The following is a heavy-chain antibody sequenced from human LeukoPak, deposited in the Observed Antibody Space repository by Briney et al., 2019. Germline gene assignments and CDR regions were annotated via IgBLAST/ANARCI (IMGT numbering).Heavy chain of an antibody. CDR3: ARRVTTFLS. J-gene: IGHJ4*02. V-gene: IGHV3-21*01. CDR1: GFDLSPHT. Sequence: PGGSLRLSCSASGFDLSPHTMNWVRQAPGKGLEWVASISSSSSYMYYGDSLKGRFTISRDNAKNTLYLQLGSLRAEDTATYYCARRVTTFLSWGQGTLVIVSS. CDR2: ISSSSSYM. D-gene: IGHD4-17*01.